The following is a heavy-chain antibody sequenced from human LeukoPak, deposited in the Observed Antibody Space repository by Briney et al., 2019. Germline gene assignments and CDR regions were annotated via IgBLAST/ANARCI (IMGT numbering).Heavy chain of an antibody. CDR2: IDTNTGNP. J-gene: IGHJ5*02. Sequence: GASVKVSCKASGYTFSSYGISWVRQAPGQGLEWMGWIDTNTGNPTYAQGFTGRFVFSLDTSVSTAYLQISSLKAEDTAVYYCARGFRTVTTVGSWFDPWGQGTLVTVSS. D-gene: IGHD4-17*01. V-gene: IGHV7-4-1*02. CDR3: ARGFRTVTTVGSWFDP. CDR1: GYTFSSYG.